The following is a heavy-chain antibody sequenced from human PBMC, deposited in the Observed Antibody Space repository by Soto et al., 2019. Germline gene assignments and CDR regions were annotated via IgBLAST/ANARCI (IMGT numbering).Heavy chain of an antibody. CDR2: ISSSSSYI. Sequence: VGSLRLSCAAPGFTFSSYSMNWVRQAPGKGLEWVSSISSSSSYIYYADSVKGRFTISRDNAKNSLYLQMNSLRAEDTAVYYCARDSYCSGGSCYSGSLYWGQGTLVTVS. D-gene: IGHD2-15*01. CDR3: ARDSYCSGGSCYSGSLY. CDR1: GFTFSSYS. V-gene: IGHV3-21*01. J-gene: IGHJ4*02.